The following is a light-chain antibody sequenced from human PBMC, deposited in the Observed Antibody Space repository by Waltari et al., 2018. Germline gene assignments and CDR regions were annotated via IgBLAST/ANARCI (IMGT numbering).Light chain of an antibody. Sequence: QSALTQPASVSGSPGQSITISCTGTSTDVGGYNHVSWYQQHPAKAPKLMIYDVSSRTSGVSNRFFGSKSGNTAALTISGLQAEDEAVYFCSSYSTSLTPYVFGPGTKVTVL. CDR2: DVS. CDR1: STDVGGYNH. CDR3: SSYSTSLTPYV. J-gene: IGLJ1*01. V-gene: IGLV2-14*03.